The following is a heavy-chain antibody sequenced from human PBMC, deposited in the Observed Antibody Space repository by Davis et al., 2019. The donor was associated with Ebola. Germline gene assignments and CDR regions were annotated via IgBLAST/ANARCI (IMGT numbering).Heavy chain of an antibody. CDR2: ISYDGSIE. Sequence: GGSLRLSCAASGFTFSNWPIHWVRQAPGKGLEWVTFISYDGSIEFYADSVKGRFTLSRDNFKNTLYLQMNSLKSEDTAVYYCARDRDGEGNWYFDLWGRGTLVTVSS. V-gene: IGHV3-30-3*01. D-gene: IGHD4-17*01. J-gene: IGHJ2*01. CDR1: GFTFSNWP. CDR3: ARDRDGEGNWYFDL.